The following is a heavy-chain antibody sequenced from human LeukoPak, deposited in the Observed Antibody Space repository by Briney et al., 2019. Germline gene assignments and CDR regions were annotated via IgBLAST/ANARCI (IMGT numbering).Heavy chain of an antibody. D-gene: IGHD3-22*01. CDR2: ISAYNGNT. CDR1: GYTFTSYG. CDR3: ARDRVHYYDSKNWLDY. V-gene: IGHV1-18*01. Sequence: GASVKVSCKASGYTFTSYGISWVRQAPGQGLEWMGWISAYNGNTNHAQKLQGRVTMTTDTSTSTAYMELRSLRSDDTAVYYCARDRVHYYDSKNWLDYWGQGTLVTVSS. J-gene: IGHJ4*02.